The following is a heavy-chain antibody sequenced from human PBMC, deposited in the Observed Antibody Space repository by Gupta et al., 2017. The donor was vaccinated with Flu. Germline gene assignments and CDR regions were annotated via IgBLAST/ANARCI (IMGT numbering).Heavy chain of an antibody. CDR1: A. D-gene: IGHD3-3*01. J-gene: IGHJ4*02. V-gene: IGHV3-23*01. CDR2: ISASGGTT. Sequence: AMAWVRQAPSKGLEWVSAISASGGTTYYADSGKGRFTISRDKSKNTLELQMNSLRVEEKDIYYCAKDLGCRRDDFWSGFDSWGQGNLVTVSS. CDR3: AKDLGCRRDDFWSGFDS.